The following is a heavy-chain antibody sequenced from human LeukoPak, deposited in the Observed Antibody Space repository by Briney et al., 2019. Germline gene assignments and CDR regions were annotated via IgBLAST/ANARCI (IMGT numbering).Heavy chain of an antibody. CDR2: INHSGST. Sequence: SETLSLTCAVYGGSFSGYYWSWIRQPPGKGLEWIGEINHSGSTNYNPTRKSRVTISVDTSKNQFSLKLSSVTAADTAVYYCARVVAVAGLYYYYYYGMDVWGQGTTVTVSS. D-gene: IGHD6-19*01. J-gene: IGHJ6*02. V-gene: IGHV4-34*01. CDR3: ARVVAVAGLYYYYYYGMDV. CDR1: GGSFSGYY.